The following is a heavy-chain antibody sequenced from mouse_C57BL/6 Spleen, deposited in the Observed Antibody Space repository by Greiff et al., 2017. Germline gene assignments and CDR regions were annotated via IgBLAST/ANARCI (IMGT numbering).Heavy chain of an antibody. CDR2: IYPGSGST. Sequence: QVHVKQPGAELVKPGASVKMSCKASGYTFTSYWITWVKQRPGQGLEWIGDIYPGSGSTNYNEKFKSKATLTVDTSSSTAYMQLSSLTSEDSAVYYCARGLAYDGYYDYWGQGTTLTVSS. V-gene: IGHV1-55*01. CDR1: GYTFTSYW. D-gene: IGHD2-3*01. J-gene: IGHJ2*01. CDR3: ARGLAYDGYYDY.